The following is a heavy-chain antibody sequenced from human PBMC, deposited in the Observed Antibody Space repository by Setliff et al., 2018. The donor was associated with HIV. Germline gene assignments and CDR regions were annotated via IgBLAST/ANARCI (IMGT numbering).Heavy chain of an antibody. D-gene: IGHD3-10*01. CDR3: ARSPIGIRGVPYYFDS. CDR1: GGSISGSSYY. V-gene: IGHV4-39*01. CDR2: VYHSGST. Sequence: LSLTCTVSGGSISGSSYYWGWIRQPPGKGLEWIGSVYHSGSTYYNPSLKSRVTISVDKSKNQFSVKLSSVTAADTAVYFCARSPIGIRGVPYYFDSWGQGTLVTAPQ. J-gene: IGHJ4*02.